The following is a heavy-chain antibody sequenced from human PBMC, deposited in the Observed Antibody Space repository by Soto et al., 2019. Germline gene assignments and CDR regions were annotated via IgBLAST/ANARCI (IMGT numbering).Heavy chain of an antibody. V-gene: IGHV1-69*13. Sequence: SVKVSCKASGDVFRSYGINWVRQAPGQGLEWMGGIIPISGTTNYAQKFQGRVAITADESTDTVYRELSRLRSEDTAVYFCARVRCFNGLCHTADFGMDVWGQGTTFTVSS. J-gene: IGHJ6*02. CDR3: ARVRCFNGLCHTADFGMDV. CDR2: IIPISGTT. D-gene: IGHD2-8*01. CDR1: GDVFRSYG.